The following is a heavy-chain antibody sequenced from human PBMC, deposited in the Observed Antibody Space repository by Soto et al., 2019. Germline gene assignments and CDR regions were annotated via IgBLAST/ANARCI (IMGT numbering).Heavy chain of an antibody. J-gene: IGHJ3*02. CDR2: ISSSSSYI. Sequence: GGSLRLSCAASGFTFSSYSMNWVRQAPGKGLEWVSSISSSSSYIYYADSVKGRFTISRDNAKNSLYLQMNSLRAEDTAVYYCASRESLYCSGGSCYSLLDAFDIWGQGTMVTVSS. D-gene: IGHD2-15*01. CDR1: GFTFSSYS. CDR3: ASRESLYCSGGSCYSLLDAFDI. V-gene: IGHV3-21*01.